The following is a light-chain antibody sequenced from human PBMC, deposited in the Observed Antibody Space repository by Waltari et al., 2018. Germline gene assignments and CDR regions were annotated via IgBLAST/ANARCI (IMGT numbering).Light chain of an antibody. CDR1: QSVLYSSNNYNY. V-gene: IGKV4-1*01. J-gene: IGKJ2*01. CDR3: QQYYESPYT. CDR2: GAS. Sequence: DIVMTQSPNLLAVSLGEGASINCKSSQSVLYSSNNYNYLSWYQQKPGQPPPLLIYGASTRESGVPDRFGGSGSGTHFTLTISSLQAEDVAVYYCQQYYESPYTFGQGTKLEIK.